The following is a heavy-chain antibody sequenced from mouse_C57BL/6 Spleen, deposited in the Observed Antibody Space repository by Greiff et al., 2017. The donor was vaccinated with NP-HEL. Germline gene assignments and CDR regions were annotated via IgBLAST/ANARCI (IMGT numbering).Heavy chain of an antibody. Sequence: VQLVESGPELVKPGASVKISCKASGYAFSSSWMNWVKQRPGKGLEWIGRIYPGDGDTNYNGKFKGKATLTADKSSSTAYMQLSSLTSEDSAVYFCAREKYGSSYGFAYWGQGTLVTVS. D-gene: IGHD1-1*01. CDR3: AREKYGSSYGFAY. CDR1: GYAFSSSW. V-gene: IGHV1-82*01. CDR2: IYPGDGDT. J-gene: IGHJ3*01.